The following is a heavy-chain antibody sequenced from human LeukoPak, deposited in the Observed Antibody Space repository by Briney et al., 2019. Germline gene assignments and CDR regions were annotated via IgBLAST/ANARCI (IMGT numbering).Heavy chain of an antibody. V-gene: IGHV4-59*01. J-gene: IGHJ4*02. CDR1: GGSISSYY. CDR3: AGGWSWELPNFDY. D-gene: IGHD1-26*01. Sequence: SETLSLTCTVSGGSISSYYWSWIRQPPGRGLEWIGYIYYSGSTNYNPSLKSRVTISVDTSKNQFSLKLSSVTAADTAVYYCAGGWSWELPNFDYWGQGILVTVSS. CDR2: IYYSGST.